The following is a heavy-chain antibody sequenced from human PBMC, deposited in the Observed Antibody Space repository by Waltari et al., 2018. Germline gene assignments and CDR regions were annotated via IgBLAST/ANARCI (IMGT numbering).Heavy chain of an antibody. Sequence: QVQLQQWGAGLLKPSETLSLTCAVYGGSFSGYYWSWIRQHPGKGLEWIGEINHSGSTNYNPSLKSRVTISVDTSKNQFSLKLSSVTAADTAVYYCASEVWDCSSTSCYLGAFDIWGQGTMVTVSS. V-gene: IGHV4-34*01. CDR3: ASEVWDCSSTSCYLGAFDI. CDR1: GGSFSGYY. CDR2: INHSGST. D-gene: IGHD2-2*01. J-gene: IGHJ3*02.